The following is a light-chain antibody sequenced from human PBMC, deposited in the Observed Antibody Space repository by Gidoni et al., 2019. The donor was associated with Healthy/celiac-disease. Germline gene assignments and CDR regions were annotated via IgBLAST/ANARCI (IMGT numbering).Light chain of an antibody. CDR1: QSLLHSNGYNY. CDR2: LGS. J-gene: IGKJ1*01. V-gene: IGKV2-28*01. Sequence: DIVMTQSPLSLPVTPGEPASISCRSSQSLLHSNGYNYLDWYLQKPGQSPQLLIYLGSNRASGVPDRFSGSGSGTDFTLKISRVEAEDVGVYYCMQAIQTPWTFXXXTKVEIK. CDR3: MQAIQTPWT.